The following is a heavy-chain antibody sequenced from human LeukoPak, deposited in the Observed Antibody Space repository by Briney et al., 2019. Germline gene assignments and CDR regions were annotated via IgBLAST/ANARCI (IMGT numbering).Heavy chain of an antibody. J-gene: IGHJ4*02. V-gene: IGHV3-30*03. CDR1: GFTFSSYG. CDR3: ARDHSNGWYYFDY. Sequence: GGSLRLSCAASGFTFSSYGMHWVRQAPGKGLEWVAVISYAGSNKYYADSVKGRFTISRDNSKNTLYLQMNSLRAEDTAVYYCARDHSNGWYYFDYWGQGTLVTVSS. CDR2: ISYAGSNK. D-gene: IGHD6-19*01.